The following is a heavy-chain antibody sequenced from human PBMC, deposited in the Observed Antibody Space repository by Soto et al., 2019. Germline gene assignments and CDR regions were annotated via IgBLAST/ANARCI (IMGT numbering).Heavy chain of an antibody. CDR2: TYYRSKWYF. J-gene: IGHJ6*03. V-gene: IGHV6-1*01. CDR1: RASVSSNSAG. Sequence: TLSLTCAISRASVSSNSAGWNWIRQTPSRGLEWLGRTYYRSKWYFNYAVSVESRITINPDTSKNQFSLQLSSVTPDDTAVYYCARGSWDDVSGHYYMDVWGKGTTVTVSS. D-gene: IGHD1-1*01. CDR3: ARGSWDDVSGHYYMDV.